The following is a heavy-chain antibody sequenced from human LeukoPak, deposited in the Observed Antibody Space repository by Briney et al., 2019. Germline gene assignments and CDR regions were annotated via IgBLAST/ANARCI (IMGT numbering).Heavy chain of an antibody. CDR1: GYTFTSYA. CDR3: ARVIGARYCSSTSCPDAFDI. D-gene: IGHD2-2*01. J-gene: IGHJ3*02. V-gene: IGHV1-3*01. Sequence: ASVKVSCKASGYTFTSYAMHWVRQAPGQRLEWMGWINAGNGNTKYSQKFQGGVTITRDTSASTAYMELSSLRSEDTAVYYCARVIGARYCSSTSCPDAFDIWGQGTMVTVSS. CDR2: INAGNGNT.